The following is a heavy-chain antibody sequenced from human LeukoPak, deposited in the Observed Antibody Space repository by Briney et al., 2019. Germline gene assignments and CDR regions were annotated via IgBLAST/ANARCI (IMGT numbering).Heavy chain of an antibody. D-gene: IGHD5-18*01. CDR1: GCTFSSYA. CDR3: AKATRYSYRRGDAFDI. J-gene: IGHJ3*02. CDR2: IIPISCTA. V-gene: IGHV1-69*13. Sequence: SSVKVSCKASGCTFSSYAISWVRQAPGQGLEWMGGIIPISCTANYAKHFQSSVTINADESPSTAYIDLSTQRTDDKAVYYCAKATRYSYRRGDAFDIWGQGTMVTVSS.